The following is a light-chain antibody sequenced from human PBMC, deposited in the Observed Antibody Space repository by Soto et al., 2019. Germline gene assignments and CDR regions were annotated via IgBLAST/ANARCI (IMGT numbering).Light chain of an antibody. CDR2: GAS. J-gene: IGKJ2*01. CDR3: QQYGSSSYT. Sequence: EIVLTQFPGTLYLSPGERATLSCRASQSVSSSYLAGYQHKPGQAPRLLIYGASSSATGIPDRFSGSGSGTDFTLTISRLEPEDFAVYYCQQYGSSSYTFGQGTKLEIK. V-gene: IGKV3-20*01. CDR1: QSVSSSY.